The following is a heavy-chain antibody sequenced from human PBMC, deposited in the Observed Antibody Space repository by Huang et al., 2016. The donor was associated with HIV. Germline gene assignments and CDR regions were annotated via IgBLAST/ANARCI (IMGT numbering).Heavy chain of an antibody. V-gene: IGHV4-30-4*08. J-gene: IGHJ4*02. CDR1: GGSINSGGYY. Sequence: QVQLQESGPGLVKPSQTLSLTCTVSGGSINSGGYYWNWIRQPPGKGLEWIGYIYYSGSNYNNPYLKSRVTISVDTSKNRYSLKLSSVTAAETAVYYCARVGLEYNPDEYYFDYWGQGSLVTVSS. CDR2: IYYSGSN. D-gene: IGHD4-4*01. CDR3: ARVGLEYNPDEYYFDY.